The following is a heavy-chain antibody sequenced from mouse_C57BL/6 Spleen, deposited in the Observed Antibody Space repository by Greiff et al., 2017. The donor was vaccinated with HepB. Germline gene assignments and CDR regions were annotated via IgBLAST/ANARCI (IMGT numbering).Heavy chain of an antibody. CDR3: ARHVRDFDY. V-gene: IGHV1-59*01. Sequence: VQLQQPGAELVRPGPSVKLSCKASGYTFTSYWMHWVKQRPGQGLEWIGVIDPSDSYTNYNQKFKGKATLTVDTSSSTAYMQLSSLTSEDSAVYYCARHVRDFDYWGQGTTLTVSS. J-gene: IGHJ2*01. CDR2: IDPSDSYT. CDR1: GYTFTSYW.